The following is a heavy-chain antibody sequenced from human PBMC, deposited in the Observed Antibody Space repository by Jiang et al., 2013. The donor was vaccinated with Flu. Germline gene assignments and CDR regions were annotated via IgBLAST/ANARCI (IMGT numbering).Heavy chain of an antibody. CDR2: INHSGST. J-gene: IGHJ6*04. Sequence: LLKPSETLSLTCAVYGGSFSGYYWSWIRQPPGKGLEWIGEINHSGSTNYNPSLKSRVTISVDTSKNQFSLKLSSVTAADTAVYYCARGLNGGTVVTDYYYYGMDVWGKGTTVTVSS. CDR1: GGSFSGYY. V-gene: IGHV4-34*01. D-gene: IGHD4-23*01. CDR3: ARGLNGGTVVTDYYYYGMDV.